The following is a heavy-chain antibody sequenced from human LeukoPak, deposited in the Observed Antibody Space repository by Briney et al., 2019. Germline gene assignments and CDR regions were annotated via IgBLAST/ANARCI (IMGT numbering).Heavy chain of an antibody. Sequence: SVKVSCKASGGTFSSYAISWVRRAPGKGLEWMGGIIPIFGTANYAQKFQGRVTITADESTSTAYMELSSLRSEDTAVYYCAKTYYDILTGYYFGWFDPWGQGTLVTVSS. CDR1: GGTFSSYA. CDR2: IIPIFGTA. J-gene: IGHJ5*02. D-gene: IGHD3-9*01. CDR3: AKTYYDILTGYYFGWFDP. V-gene: IGHV1-69*13.